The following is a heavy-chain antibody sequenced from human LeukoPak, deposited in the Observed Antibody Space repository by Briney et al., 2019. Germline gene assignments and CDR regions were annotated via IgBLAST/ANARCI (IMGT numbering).Heavy chain of an antibody. CDR3: TTRLQNHSDY. CDR1: GFTFSSYT. Sequence: GGSLRLSCAASGFTFSSYTMNCVRQALGQGLEWVSTISDPHSGSETHYADSVKGRFTIPRDDSQNTLYLQMDSLRAEDTAVYYCTTRLQNHSDYWGQGTQVTVSS. CDR2: ISDPHSGSET. V-gene: IGHV3-23*01. D-gene: IGHD4-11*01. J-gene: IGHJ4*02.